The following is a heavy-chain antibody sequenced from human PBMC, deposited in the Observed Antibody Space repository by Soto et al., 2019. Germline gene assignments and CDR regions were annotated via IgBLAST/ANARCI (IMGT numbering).Heavy chain of an antibody. J-gene: IGHJ4*02. Sequence: QVQLQESGPGLVKPSETLSLTCTVSGGSISSYYWSWIRQPAGKGLEGIGRIYTSGSTDYNPSLKSRVTMSVDTSKNQFSLNLSSVTAADTAVYYCARGHCTSTSCYPSDYWGQGALVTVSS. CDR1: GGSISSYY. V-gene: IGHV4-4*07. D-gene: IGHD2-2*01. CDR3: ARGHCTSTSCYPSDY. CDR2: IYTSGST.